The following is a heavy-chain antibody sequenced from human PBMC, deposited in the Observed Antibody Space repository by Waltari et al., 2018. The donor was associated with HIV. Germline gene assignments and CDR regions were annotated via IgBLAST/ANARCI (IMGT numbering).Heavy chain of an antibody. D-gene: IGHD3-9*01. J-gene: IGHJ1*01. V-gene: IGHV7-4-1*01. CDR3: AREFRTLATSRFDV. CDR2: VNTKTGNR. Sequence: QVQLVHSESELRKPGTAVIISCKASRYTFTSYTINWVRQTPGQGLEWMGWVNTKTGNRRFAHNFTRRFDFSVDNSVSTARLQILDLQRDDAAVYFCAREFRTLATSRFDVWGQGTLLSVSS. CDR1: RYTFTSYT.